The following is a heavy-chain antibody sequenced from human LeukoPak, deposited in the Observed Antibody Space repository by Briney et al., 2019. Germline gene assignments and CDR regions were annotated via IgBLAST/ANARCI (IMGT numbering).Heavy chain of an antibody. CDR2: IYYIGRT. J-gene: IGHJ3*02. CDR1: GGAISSYY. CDR3: ARHGVISRGNDAFDI. Sequence: SETRSLTCTVSGGAISSYYWSWIRQPRGKGLDWIGYIYYIGRTNYNPPLKSRVTMSVDTSKNQFSLKLSSMTAAATAVYYCARHGVISRGNDAFDIWGQGTMVTVSS. V-gene: IGHV4-59*08. D-gene: IGHD3-16*01.